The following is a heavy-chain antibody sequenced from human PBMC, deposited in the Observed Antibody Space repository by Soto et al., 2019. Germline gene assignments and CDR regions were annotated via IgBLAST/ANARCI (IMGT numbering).Heavy chain of an antibody. CDR2: IIPIFGTA. CDR3: ARDRGPSSGYYPYWFDP. J-gene: IGHJ5*02. Sequence: QVQLVQSGAEVKKPGSSVKVSCKASGGTFSSYAISWVRQAPGQGLEWMGAIIPIFGTANYAQKFQGRGTITADESTSTAYMELSSLRSEDTAVYYCARDRGPSSGYYPYWFDPWGQGTLVTVSS. V-gene: IGHV1-69*12. CDR1: GGTFSSYA. D-gene: IGHD3-22*01.